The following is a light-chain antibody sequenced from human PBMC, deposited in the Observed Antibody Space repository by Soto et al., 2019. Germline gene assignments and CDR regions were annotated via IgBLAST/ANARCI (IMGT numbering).Light chain of an antibody. J-gene: IGLJ2*01. CDR1: SSDIGGYNF. V-gene: IGLV2-14*03. Sequence: QSALTQPASVSGSIGESITISCTGTSSDIGGYNFVAWYQQYPGKVPTLLISDVTNRPSGISNRFSGSKSGNTASLTISGLQPEDEGDYYCSSYTRAGPVVFCGGTKLTVL. CDR2: DVT. CDR3: SSYTRAGPVV.